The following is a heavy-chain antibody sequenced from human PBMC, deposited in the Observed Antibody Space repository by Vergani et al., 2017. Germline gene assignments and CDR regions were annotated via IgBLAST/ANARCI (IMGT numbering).Heavy chain of an antibody. CDR1: GGTFSSYS. CDR2: IIPTLGIA. D-gene: IGHD4-17*01. CDR3: ASPARYYGDYYYYGMDV. V-gene: IGHV1-69*02. Sequence: QVQLVQSGAEVKKPGSSVKVSCKASGGTFSSYSISWVRQAPGQGLEWMGRIIPTLGIANYAQKFQGRVTITADKSTSTAYMELSSLRSEDTAVYYCASPARYYGDYYYYGMDVWGQGTTVTVSS. J-gene: IGHJ6*02.